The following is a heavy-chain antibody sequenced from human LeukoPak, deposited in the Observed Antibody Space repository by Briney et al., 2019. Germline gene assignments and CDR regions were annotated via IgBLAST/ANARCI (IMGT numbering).Heavy chain of an antibody. J-gene: IGHJ4*02. CDR3: ARGLPYASPQAGN. Sequence: PSETLSLTCGVNGGSFSGYYWSWIRQAPGKGLEWIGEINHSGSTNYNPSLKSRVTISVDTSKNQFSLKLRSVTAADTAVYYCARGLPYASPQAGNWGQGTLVTVSS. CDR1: GGSFSGYY. CDR2: INHSGST. D-gene: IGHD2-2*01. V-gene: IGHV4-34*01.